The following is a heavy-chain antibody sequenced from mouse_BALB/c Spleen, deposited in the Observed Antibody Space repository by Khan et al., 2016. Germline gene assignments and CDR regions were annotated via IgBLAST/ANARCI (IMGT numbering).Heavy chain of an antibody. J-gene: IGHJ4*01. V-gene: IGHV5-17*02. CDR2: ISSGSTNI. D-gene: IGHD2-12*01. Sequence: EVQLQESGGGLVQPGGTRKLSCAASGFTFSSFGMNWVRQTPEKGLEWVAYISSGSTNIYYADTVKGRFTISRDNPEDTLFLQMTSLRSEDTAMYYCASYDVDNYAMDYWGQGTSVTVSS. CDR1: GFTFSSFG. CDR3: ASYDVDNYAMDY.